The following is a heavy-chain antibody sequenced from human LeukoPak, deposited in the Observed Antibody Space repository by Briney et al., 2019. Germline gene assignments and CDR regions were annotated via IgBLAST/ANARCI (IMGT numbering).Heavy chain of an antibody. CDR3: ARGYSSGWYAEGRFDY. CDR2: LIGIGCST. Sequence: GGSLRLSCAASGFTFSSYAMSWVRQAPGKGLEWVSGLIGIGCSTYYADSVKGRFTISRDSSKNTLYLQMNSLRAEDTAVYCCARGYSSGWYAEGRFDYWGQGTLVT. CDR1: GFTFSSYA. V-gene: IGHV3-23*01. J-gene: IGHJ4*02. D-gene: IGHD6-19*01.